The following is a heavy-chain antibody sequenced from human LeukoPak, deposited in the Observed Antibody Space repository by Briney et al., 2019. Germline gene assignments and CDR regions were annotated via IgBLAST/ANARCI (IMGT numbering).Heavy chain of an antibody. V-gene: IGHV3-30*18. CDR3: AKSGIWWLRVDY. J-gene: IGHJ4*02. Sequence: GGSLRLSCAASGFTFSSYGMHWVRQAPGKGLEWVAVISYDGSNKYYADSAKGRFTISRDNSKNTLYLQMNSLRAEDTAVYYCAKSGIWWLRVDYWGQGTLVTVSS. CDR1: GFTFSSYG. CDR2: ISYDGSNK. D-gene: IGHD5-12*01.